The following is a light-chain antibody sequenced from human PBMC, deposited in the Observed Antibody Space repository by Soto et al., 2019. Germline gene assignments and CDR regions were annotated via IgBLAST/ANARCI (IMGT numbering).Light chain of an antibody. CDR1: QSISSW. Sequence: DIQMTQSPSTLSASVGDRVTITCRASQSISSWLAWYQQKPGKAPKLLIYDASSLESGVPSRFSGSGSGTEVTLTISSLQPDDFAPYYCQQYDTFGQGTQLEIK. J-gene: IGKJ2*01. CDR3: QQYDT. CDR2: DAS. V-gene: IGKV1-5*01.